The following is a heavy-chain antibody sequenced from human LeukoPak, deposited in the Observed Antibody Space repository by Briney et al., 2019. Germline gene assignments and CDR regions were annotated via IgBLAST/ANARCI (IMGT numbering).Heavy chain of an antibody. Sequence: SETLSLTCTVSGGSISSYYWSWIRQPPGKGLEWIGYIYYSGSTNYNPSLKSRVTISVDTSKNQFSLKLSSVTAADTAVYYCARATRGLITMVRGGMGFDPWGQGTLVTVSS. CDR1: GGSISSYY. D-gene: IGHD3-10*01. CDR3: ARATRGLITMVRGGMGFDP. V-gene: IGHV4-59*01. CDR2: IYYSGST. J-gene: IGHJ5*02.